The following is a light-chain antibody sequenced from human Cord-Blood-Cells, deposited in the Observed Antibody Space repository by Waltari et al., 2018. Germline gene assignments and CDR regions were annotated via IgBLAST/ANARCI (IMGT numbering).Light chain of an antibody. CDR1: QSVSSSY. CDR2: GAS. Sequence: EIVFTQSPGTLSLSPGARATLSCRASQSVSSSYLAWYQQKPGQAPRLLIYGASSRATGIPDRFSGSGSGTDFTLTISRLEPEDFAVYYCQQYGSSLLTFGGGTKVEIK. V-gene: IGKV3-20*01. J-gene: IGKJ4*01. CDR3: QQYGSSLLT.